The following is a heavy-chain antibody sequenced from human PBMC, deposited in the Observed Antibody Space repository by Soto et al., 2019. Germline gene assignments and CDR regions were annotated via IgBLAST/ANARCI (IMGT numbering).Heavy chain of an antibody. D-gene: IGHD5-18*01. Sequence: QITLKESGPTLVKPTQTLTLTCTFSGFSLTTRGVGVGWIRQPPGKALEWLALIYWDDDEGYSPSLKSRLTFTKYAXKNQMVLTMTNMDPADTATYYCAHRPRGFSYHFDYWGQGTLVTVSS. J-gene: IGHJ4*02. CDR1: GFSLTTRGVG. V-gene: IGHV2-5*02. CDR3: AHRPRGFSYHFDY. CDR2: IYWDDDE.